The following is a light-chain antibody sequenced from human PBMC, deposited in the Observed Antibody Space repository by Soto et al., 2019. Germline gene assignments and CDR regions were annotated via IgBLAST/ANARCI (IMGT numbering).Light chain of an antibody. V-gene: IGLV2-14*01. CDR2: EVS. J-gene: IGLJ3*02. Sequence: QSVLTQPASVSGSPGQSITISCTGTSSDVGDYNYVSWYQQHPGKAPKLMIYEVSNRPSGVSNRFSGSKSGNTASLTISGLQDEDEADYYCSSYTSSNTGVFGGGTKLTVL. CDR3: SSYTSSNTGV. CDR1: SSDVGDYNY.